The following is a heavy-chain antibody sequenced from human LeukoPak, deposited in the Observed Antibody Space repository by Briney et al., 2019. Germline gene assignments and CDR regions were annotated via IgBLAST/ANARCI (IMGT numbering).Heavy chain of an antibody. V-gene: IGHV3-30-3*01. CDR1: GFTFSSYA. D-gene: IGHD2/OR15-2a*01. CDR2: ISYDGSNK. J-gene: IGHJ4*02. CDR3: ARERGYSPTFDY. Sequence: GRSLRLSCAASGFTFSSYAMHWARQAPGKGLEWVAVISYDGSNKYYADSVKGRFTISRDNSKNTLYLQMNSLRAEDTAVYYCARERGYSPTFDYWGQGTLVTVSS.